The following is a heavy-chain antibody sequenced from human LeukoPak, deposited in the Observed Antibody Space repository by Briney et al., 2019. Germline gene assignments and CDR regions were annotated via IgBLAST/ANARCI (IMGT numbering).Heavy chain of an antibody. V-gene: IGHV1-69*05. CDR1: GGTFSSYA. J-gene: IGHJ4*02. D-gene: IGHD3-22*01. CDR2: IIPIFGTA. Sequence: ASVKVSCKASGGTFSSYAISWVRQAPGQGLEWMGGIIPIFGTANYAQKFQGRVTITTDESTCTAYMELSSLRSEDTAVYYCAFINDYDSSGYSSYWGQGTLVTVSS. CDR3: AFINDYDSSGYSSY.